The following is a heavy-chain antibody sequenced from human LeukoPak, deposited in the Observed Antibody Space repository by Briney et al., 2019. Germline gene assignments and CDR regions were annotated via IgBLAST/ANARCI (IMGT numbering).Heavy chain of an antibody. J-gene: IGHJ5*02. Sequence: SETLSLTCTVSGGSINSYHWSWIRQPPGKGLEWIGYIYYSGSTNYNPSLKSRLTISVDTSKNQFSLKLSSVTAADTAVYYCARSSSWPRVNNWFDPWGQGTLVTVSS. D-gene: IGHD6-13*01. CDR3: ARSSSWPRVNNWFDP. CDR1: GGSINSYH. CDR2: IYYSGST. V-gene: IGHV4-59*08.